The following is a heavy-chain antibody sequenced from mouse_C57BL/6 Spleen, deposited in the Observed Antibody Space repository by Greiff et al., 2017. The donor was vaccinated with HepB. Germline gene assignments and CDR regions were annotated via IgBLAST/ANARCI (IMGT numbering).Heavy chain of an antibody. Sequence: LQESGPELVKPGASVKISCKASGYAFSSSWMNWVKQRPGKGLEWIGRIYPGDGDTNYNGKFKGKATLTADKSSSTAYMQLSSLTSEDSAVYFCGRTLGDYDDAMDYWGQGTSVTVSS. CDR3: GRTLGDYDDAMDY. CDR2: IYPGDGDT. CDR1: GYAFSSSW. D-gene: IGHD2-4*01. J-gene: IGHJ4*01. V-gene: IGHV1-82*01.